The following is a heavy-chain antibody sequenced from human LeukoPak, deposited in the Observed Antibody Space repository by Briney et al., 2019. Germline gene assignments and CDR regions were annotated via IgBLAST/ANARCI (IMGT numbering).Heavy chain of an antibody. Sequence: SETLSLTCAVYGGSFSGYYWSWIRQPPGKGLEWIGEINHSGSTNYNPSLKSRVTISVDTSKNQFSLKLSSVTAADTAVYYCARGWSYYAHPYYFDYWGQGILVTVSS. V-gene: IGHV4-34*01. CDR1: GGSFSGYY. CDR3: ARGWSYYAHPYYFDY. D-gene: IGHD3-10*01. J-gene: IGHJ4*02. CDR2: INHSGST.